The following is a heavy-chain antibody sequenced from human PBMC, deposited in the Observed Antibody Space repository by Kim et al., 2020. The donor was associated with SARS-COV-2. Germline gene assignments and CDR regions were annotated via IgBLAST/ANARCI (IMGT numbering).Heavy chain of an antibody. J-gene: IGHJ4*02. CDR3: ARDLSNTMVRGADY. V-gene: IGHV1-46*01. Sequence: AQKFKGRVTMTRDTSTSPVYMELSSLGSEDTAVYYCARDLSNTMVRGADYWGQGTLVTVSS. D-gene: IGHD3-10*01.